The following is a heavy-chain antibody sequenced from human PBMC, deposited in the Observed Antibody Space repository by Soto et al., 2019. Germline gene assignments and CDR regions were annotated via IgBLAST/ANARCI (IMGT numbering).Heavy chain of an antibody. CDR3: ARGRYCSSTSCVYDAFDI. D-gene: IGHD2-2*01. Sequence: QVQLQQWGAGLLKPSETLSLTCAVYGGSFSGYYWSWIHQPPGKGLEWIGEINHSGSTNYNPSLKSRVTISVDTSKNQFSLKLSSVTAADTAVYYCARGRYCSSTSCVYDAFDIWGQGTMVTVSS. CDR2: INHSGST. V-gene: IGHV4-34*01. J-gene: IGHJ3*02. CDR1: GGSFSGYY.